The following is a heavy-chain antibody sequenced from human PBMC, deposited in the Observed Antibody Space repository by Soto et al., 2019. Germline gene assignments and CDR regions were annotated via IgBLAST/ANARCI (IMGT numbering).Heavy chain of an antibody. J-gene: IGHJ6*02. CDR2: ISYDGSNK. CDR1: GFTFSSYG. Sequence: QVQLVESGGGVVQPGRSLRLSCAASGFTFSSYGMHWVRQAPGKGLEWVAVISYDGSNKYYADSVKGRFTISRDNSKNPLSLQMNSLRAEDTAVYYCATDYWAYYYGMDVWGQGTTVTVSS. D-gene: IGHD2-8*02. V-gene: IGHV3-30*03. CDR3: ATDYWAYYYGMDV.